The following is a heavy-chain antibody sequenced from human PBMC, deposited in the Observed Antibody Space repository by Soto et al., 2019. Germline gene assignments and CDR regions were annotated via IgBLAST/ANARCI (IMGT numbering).Heavy chain of an antibody. CDR2: ISLYSDGA. Sequence: QVQLVKSGGEVKRPGASVKVSCKTSGYTFSNYGITWVRQAPGQPLEWMGWISLYSDGANYAQKFQGRVAMTTDTSTTAAYMELRSLRSDDTAVYYCARVVPGAEAWFGPCGQGTLVTGSS. CDR1: GYTFSNYG. CDR3: ARVVPGAEAWFGP. J-gene: IGHJ5*02. V-gene: IGHV1-18*01. D-gene: IGHD2-2*01.